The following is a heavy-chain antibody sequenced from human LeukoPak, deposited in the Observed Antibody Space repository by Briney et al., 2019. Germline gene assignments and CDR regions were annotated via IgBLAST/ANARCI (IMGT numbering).Heavy chain of an antibody. CDR2: ISSSGSTI. Sequence: PGGSLRLSCAASGFTFSDYYMSWIRQAPGKGQEWVSYISSSGSTIYYADSVKGRFTITRDNAKNSLYLQMNSLRAEDTAVYYCARRALRYFDWSSGYYYYMGVWGKGTTVTVSS. J-gene: IGHJ6*03. CDR3: ARRALRYFDWSSGYYYYMGV. V-gene: IGHV3-11*01. CDR1: GFTFSDYY. D-gene: IGHD3-9*01.